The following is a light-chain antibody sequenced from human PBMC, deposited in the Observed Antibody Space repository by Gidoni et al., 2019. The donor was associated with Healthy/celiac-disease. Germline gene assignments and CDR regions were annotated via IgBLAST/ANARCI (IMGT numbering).Light chain of an antibody. V-gene: IGKV1-39*01. CDR1: QSISSY. CDR3: PQSYSTPPYT. CDR2: AGS. J-gene: IGKJ2*01. Sequence: DIQVTQSPSSLSASVGDRVTITCRASQSISSYLNWYQQKPGKAPKLLIYAGSSLQSGVPSRFSGSGSGTDFTLTISSLQPEDFATYYCPQSYSTPPYTFGQGTKLEIK.